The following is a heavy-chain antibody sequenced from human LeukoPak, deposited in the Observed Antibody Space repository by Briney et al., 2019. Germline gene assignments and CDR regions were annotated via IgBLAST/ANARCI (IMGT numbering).Heavy chain of an antibody. CDR1: GGSFSGYY. J-gene: IGHJ4*02. D-gene: IGHD6-13*01. Sequence: PSETLSLTCAVYGGSFSGYYWSWIRQPPGKGLEWIGEINHSGSTNYNPSLKGRVTISVDTSKNQFSLKLSSVTAADTAVYYCARDWEAAGIPYFDYWGQGTLVTVSS. CDR3: ARDWEAAGIPYFDY. V-gene: IGHV4-34*01. CDR2: INHSGST.